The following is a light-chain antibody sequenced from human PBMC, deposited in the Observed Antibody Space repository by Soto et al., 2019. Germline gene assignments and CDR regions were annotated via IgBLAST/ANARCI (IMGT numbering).Light chain of an antibody. CDR1: QGIGDT. J-gene: IGKJ1*01. CDR3: QQYGSSSRT. Sequence: EIVMTQSPATLSVSPGEGATLSCRASQGIGDTLAWYQQKPGQTPRLLIYGASSRATGIPDRFSGSGSGTDFTLTINRLEPEDFAVYFCQQYGSSSRTFGQGTKVDIK. V-gene: IGKV3-20*01. CDR2: GAS.